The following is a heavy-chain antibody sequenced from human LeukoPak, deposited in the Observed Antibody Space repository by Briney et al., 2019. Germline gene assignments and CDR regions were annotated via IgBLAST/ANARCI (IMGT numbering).Heavy chain of an antibody. V-gene: IGHV4-39*01. Sequence: SETLSLTCTVSGGSISSSTYYWGWIRQPPGKGLEWIGSYTGSTDYNPSLKSRVAISVDASKSQISLRLSSVTAADTAVYYCARHGPTRKQWLVGYYFDYWGQGTLVTVPS. D-gene: IGHD6-19*01. CDR3: ARHGPTRKQWLVGYYFDY. CDR2: YTGST. CDR1: GGSISSSTYY. J-gene: IGHJ4*02.